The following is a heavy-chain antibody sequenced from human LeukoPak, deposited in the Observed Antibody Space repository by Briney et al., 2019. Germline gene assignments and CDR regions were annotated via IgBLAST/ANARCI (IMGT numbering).Heavy chain of an antibody. D-gene: IGHD3-16*02. CDR1: GGSISSTSFF. J-gene: IGHJ4*02. CDR2: IYYSGVT. CDR3: ARATGLRLGELSYYFDY. V-gene: IGHV4-61*01. Sequence: PSETLSLTCSVSGGSISSTSFFWTWIRQPPGKGLEWIGYIYYSGVTNYNPSLKSRVTISVDTSKNQFSLKLRSVTAADTAVYYCARATGLRLGELSYYFDYWGQGTLVTVSS.